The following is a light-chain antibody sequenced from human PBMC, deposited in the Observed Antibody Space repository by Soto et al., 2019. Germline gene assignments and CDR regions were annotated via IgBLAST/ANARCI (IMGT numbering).Light chain of an antibody. CDR3: CAYSTSGTHV. J-gene: IGLJ1*01. Sequence: QSALTQPASVSGSPGQPITFSCTGTSRDVGSYDYVSWHQQHPGKAPKLIIYDVNNRPSGVPSRFSGSKSGNTASLIISGLQTEDEAVYYCCAYSTSGTHVFGTGTKVTVL. V-gene: IGLV2-14*03. CDR2: DVN. CDR1: SRDVGSYDY.